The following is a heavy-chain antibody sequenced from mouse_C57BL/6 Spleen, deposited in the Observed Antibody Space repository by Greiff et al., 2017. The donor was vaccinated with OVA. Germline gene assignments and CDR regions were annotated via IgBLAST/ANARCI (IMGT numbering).Heavy chain of an antibody. Sequence: VQLQQPGTELVKPGASVKLSCKASGYTFTSYWMHWVKQRPGQGLEWIGNINPSNGGTNYNEKFKSKATLTVDKSSSTAYMQLSSLTSEDSAVYYCARGYYYGSSHYYAMDYWGQGTSVTVSS. V-gene: IGHV1-53*01. CDR1: GYTFTSYW. J-gene: IGHJ4*01. CDR3: ARGYYYGSSHYYAMDY. CDR2: INPSNGGT. D-gene: IGHD1-1*01.